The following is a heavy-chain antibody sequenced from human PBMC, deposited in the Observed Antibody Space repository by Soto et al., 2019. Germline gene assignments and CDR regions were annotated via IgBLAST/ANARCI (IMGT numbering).Heavy chain of an antibody. Sequence: VQLVESGGGLVKPGGSLRLSCAASGFTFGYYYMSWVRQAPGKGLEWVSCISRNGSSTDYVDSVRGRFTISSDNAKNSLYLRLETLGAADSSGYCCAIAVAARPASWYWGQGTLVTVSS. D-gene: IGHD6-6*01. CDR1: GFTFGYYY. CDR2: ISRNGSST. CDR3: AIAVAARPASWY. J-gene: IGHJ4*02. V-gene: IGHV3-11*01.